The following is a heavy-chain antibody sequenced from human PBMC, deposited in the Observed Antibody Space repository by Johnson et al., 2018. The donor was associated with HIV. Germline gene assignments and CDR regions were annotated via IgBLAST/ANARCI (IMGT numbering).Heavy chain of an antibody. CDR1: GFTFSNHH. CDR2: INQIGNDK. CDR3: TTDMAWDPPEGNHFFEI. J-gene: IGHJ3*02. V-gene: IGHV3-7*03. Sequence: VHLVESGGGLVQPGGSLRLSCAVSGFTFSNHHMTWVRQAPGKGLEWVANINQIGNDKYYVDSVKGRFTISRDNSKNTLYLQMNSLKSEDTAVYFCTTDMAWDPPEGNHFFEIWGQGTVVTVSS. D-gene: IGHD1-26*01.